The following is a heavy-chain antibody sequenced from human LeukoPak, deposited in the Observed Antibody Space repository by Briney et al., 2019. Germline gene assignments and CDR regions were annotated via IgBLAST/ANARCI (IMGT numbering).Heavy chain of an antibody. CDR1: GGSISSYY. CDR2: IYYSGST. Sequence: SETLSLTCIVSGGSISSYYWSWIRQPPGKGLEWIGYIYYSGSTNYNPSLKSRVTISVDTSKNQFSLKLSSVTAADTAVYYCASKTYDFWSGGTPFDPWGQGTLVTVSS. D-gene: IGHD3-3*01. J-gene: IGHJ5*02. V-gene: IGHV4-59*01. CDR3: ASKTYDFWSGGTPFDP.